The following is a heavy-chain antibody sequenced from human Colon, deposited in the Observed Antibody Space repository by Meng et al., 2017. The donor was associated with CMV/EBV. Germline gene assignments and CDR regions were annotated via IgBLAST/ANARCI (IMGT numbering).Heavy chain of an antibody. V-gene: IGHV4-59*01. CDR2: TYYSGST. J-gene: IGHJ4*02. CDR1: GGSMSGYY. Sequence: GSLRLSCTVSGGSMSGYYWNWIRQPPGKGLEWIGYTYYSGSTKFNPSLKSRVTISIDTSKNQFSLKLSSVTAADTAVYYCARDPVGALAFYDYWGQGTLVTVSS. CDR3: ARDPVGALAFYDY. D-gene: IGHD1-26*01.